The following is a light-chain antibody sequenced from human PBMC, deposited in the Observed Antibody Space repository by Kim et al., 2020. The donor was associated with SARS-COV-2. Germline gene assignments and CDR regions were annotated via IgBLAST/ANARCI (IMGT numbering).Light chain of an antibody. CDR3: QQYITYPWT. Sequence: DIQMTQSPSTLSASVGDRITITCRASQSVNRWLAWYHQKPGKAPNLLIYGASNLESGVPSRFSGSGSGTEFTLTVSSPQPDDFATYYCQQYITYPWTFGQGTKVEIK. J-gene: IGKJ1*01. V-gene: IGKV1-5*03. CDR2: GAS. CDR1: QSVNRW.